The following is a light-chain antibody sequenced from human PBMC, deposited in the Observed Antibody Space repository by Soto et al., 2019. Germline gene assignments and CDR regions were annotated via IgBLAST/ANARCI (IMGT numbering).Light chain of an antibody. CDR3: QQYSHLIT. J-gene: IGKJ5*01. CDR1: QDISNY. CDR2: DAS. Sequence: IPMTQSPSSLSASVGDRVTITCQASQDISNYLNWYQQKLGKAPKLLIYDASNLETGVPSRFSGSGSGTDFTFTISSLQPEDIATYYCQQYSHLITFGQGTRLEI. V-gene: IGKV1-33*01.